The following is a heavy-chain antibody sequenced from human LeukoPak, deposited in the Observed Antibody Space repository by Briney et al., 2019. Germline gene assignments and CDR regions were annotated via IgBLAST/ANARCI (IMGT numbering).Heavy chain of an antibody. CDR1: GFSFSGYW. V-gene: IGHV3-7*01. J-gene: IGHJ4*02. CDR3: ARLLAYGGGGEAFDY. Sequence: GGSLRLSCVASGFSFSGYWMTWVRQAPGKGLEWVANINHDGSEKYYLDSVRGRFTISRDNAKNSLYLQMNSLRAEDTSVYYCARLLAYGGGGEAFDYWGQGALVTVSS. D-gene: IGHD2-8*01. CDR2: INHDGSEK.